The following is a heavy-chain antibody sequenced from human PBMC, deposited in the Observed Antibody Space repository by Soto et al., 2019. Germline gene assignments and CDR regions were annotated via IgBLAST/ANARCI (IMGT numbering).Heavy chain of an antibody. CDR3: ARLEMATDY. CDR1: GGSVTSGSYY. Sequence: SETLSLTCTVSGGSVTSGSYYWNWIRQPPGKGLEWIGYIYYTRSTNYNPSLKSRVTISADTSKNQFSLKLNSVTAADTAVYYCARLEMATDYWGQGVLVTVSS. D-gene: IGHD5-12*01. CDR2: IYYTRST. J-gene: IGHJ4*02. V-gene: IGHV4-61*01.